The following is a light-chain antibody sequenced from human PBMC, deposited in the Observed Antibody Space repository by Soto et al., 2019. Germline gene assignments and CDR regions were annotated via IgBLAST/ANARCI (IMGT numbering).Light chain of an antibody. J-gene: IGLJ2*01. CDR2: GNS. CDR1: SSNIGAGYD. Sequence: QSVLTQPPSVSGAPGQMVTISCTGSSSNIGAGYDVHWYQQLPVTAPKLLIYGNSNRPSGVPDRFSGSKSGTSASLAITGLQAEDEADYYCQSYYSRLSGSKVVFGGGTKLNVL. CDR3: QSYYSRLSGSKVV. V-gene: IGLV1-40*01.